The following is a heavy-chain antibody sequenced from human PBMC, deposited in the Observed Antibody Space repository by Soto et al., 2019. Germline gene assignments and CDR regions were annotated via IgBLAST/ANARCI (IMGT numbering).Heavy chain of an antibody. CDR2: INPSGGST. Sequence: ASVKVSCKASGYTFTSYYMHWVRQAPGQGLEWMGIINPSGGSTSYAQKFQGRVTMTRDTSTSTVYMELSSLRSEDTAVCYCAREGVDYYGSGSYSYYFDYWGQGTLVTVSS. V-gene: IGHV1-46*01. J-gene: IGHJ4*02. CDR1: GYTFTSYY. D-gene: IGHD3-10*01. CDR3: AREGVDYYGSGSYSYYFDY.